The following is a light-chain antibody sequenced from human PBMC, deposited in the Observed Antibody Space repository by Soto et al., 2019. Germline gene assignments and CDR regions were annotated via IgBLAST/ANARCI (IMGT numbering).Light chain of an antibody. J-gene: IGKJ1*01. V-gene: IGKV3-20*01. CDR3: QHYGSSRT. CDR1: QSGSSY. Sequence: VLTQSPGTPSLSPGERATLSCRASQSGSSYLAWYQQKRGKAPRLLIYGASSRATGITDRVSGSGSGTDFTLTISRLAPEDFAVYYCQHYGSSRTFGHGTKVEIK. CDR2: GAS.